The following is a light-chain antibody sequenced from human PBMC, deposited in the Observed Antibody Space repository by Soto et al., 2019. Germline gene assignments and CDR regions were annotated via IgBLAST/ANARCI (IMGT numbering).Light chain of an antibody. CDR3: SLYTLSDTVI. V-gene: IGLV2-18*01. Sequence: QSVLTQPPSVSGSPGHSVTISCTGTSEVGSYSRVSWYQQSPGTSPKLLIYDVTKRPLGVSDRFSGSKSGNTASLTISGLQTDDEADYYCSLYTLSDTVILGGGTKVTVL. CDR2: DVT. CDR1: SEVGSYSR. J-gene: IGLJ2*01.